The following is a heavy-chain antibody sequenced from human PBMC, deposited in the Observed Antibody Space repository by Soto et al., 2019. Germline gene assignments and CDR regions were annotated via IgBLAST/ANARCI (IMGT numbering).Heavy chain of an antibody. J-gene: IGHJ4*02. CDR1: GFTFSSYA. CDR2: ISGSGGST. Sequence: GGSLRLSCAASGFTFSSYAMSWVRQAPGKGLEWVSAISGSGGSTYYADSVKGRFTISRDNSKNTLYLQMNSLRAEDTAVYYCANIGYCSSTSCYQGLYWGQGTLVTVSS. V-gene: IGHV3-23*01. CDR3: ANIGYCSSTSCYQGLY. D-gene: IGHD2-2*01.